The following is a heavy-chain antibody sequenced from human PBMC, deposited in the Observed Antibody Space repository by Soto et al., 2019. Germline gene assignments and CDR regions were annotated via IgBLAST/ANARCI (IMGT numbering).Heavy chain of an antibody. J-gene: IGHJ6*02. CDR1: GGSISSGDYY. CDR3: ARYYGSGSYYNKPNYYYYGMDV. Sequence: PSETLSLTCTVSGGSISSGDYYWSWIRQPPGKGLEWIGYIYYSGSTYYNPSLKSRVTISVDTSKNQFSLKLSSVTAADTAVYYCARYYGSGSYYNKPNYYYYGMDVWGQGTTVTVSS. CDR2: IYYSGST. V-gene: IGHV4-30-4*01. D-gene: IGHD3-10*01.